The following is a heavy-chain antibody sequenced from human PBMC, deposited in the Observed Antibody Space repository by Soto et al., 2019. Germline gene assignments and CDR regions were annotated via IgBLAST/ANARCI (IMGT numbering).Heavy chain of an antibody. D-gene: IGHD2-21*01. CDR3: ARDSRELRAAYYYGMDV. Sequence: QVQLQESGPGLVKPSQTLSLTCTVSGGSISSGDYYWSWIRQPPGKGLEWIGYIYYSGSTYYNPSLKSRVNITVDTSTTQFSLKLSSVTAADTAVYYCARDSRELRAAYYYGMDVWGQGTTVTVSS. J-gene: IGHJ6*02. V-gene: IGHV4-30-4*01. CDR2: IYYSGST. CDR1: GGSISSGDYY.